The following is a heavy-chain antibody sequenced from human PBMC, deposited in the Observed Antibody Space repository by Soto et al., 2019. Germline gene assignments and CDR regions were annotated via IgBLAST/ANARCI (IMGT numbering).Heavy chain of an antibody. CDR2: IYWDDDK. Sequence: QITLKESGPTLVKPTQTLTLTCTFSGFLLSTSGVGVGWIRQPPGKALEWLALIYWDDDKRYSPSRKSRLTSTKDTSKNQVVLTMTNMDPVDTATYYCAHRPSYYSGGSCYSGFDYWGQGTLVTVSS. CDR3: AHRPSYYSGGSCYSGFDY. D-gene: IGHD2-15*01. V-gene: IGHV2-5*02. CDR1: GFLLSTSGVG. J-gene: IGHJ4*02.